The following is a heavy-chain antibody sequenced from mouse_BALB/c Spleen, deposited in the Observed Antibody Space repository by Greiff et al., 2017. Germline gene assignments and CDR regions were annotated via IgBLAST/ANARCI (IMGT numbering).Heavy chain of an antibody. CDR3: ARKGLEITTWFAY. CDR2: ISYSGST. CDR1: GYSITSDYA. Sequence: DVQLQESGPGLVKPSQSLSLTCTVTGYSITSDYAWNWIRQFPGNKLEWMGYISYSGSTSYNPSLKSRISITRDTSKNQFFLQLNSVTTEDTATYYCARKGLEITTWFAYWGQGTLVTVSA. J-gene: IGHJ3*01. D-gene: IGHD2-4*01. V-gene: IGHV3-2*02.